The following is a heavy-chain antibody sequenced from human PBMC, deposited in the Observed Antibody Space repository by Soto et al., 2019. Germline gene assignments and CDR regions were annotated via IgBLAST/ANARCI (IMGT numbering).Heavy chain of an antibody. CDR1: GFSLATSGVG. D-gene: IGHD5-12*01. V-gene: IGHV2-5*01. CDR2: IYCHDDK. J-gene: IGHJ4*02. CDR3: AHRVCDSGYYWDVGYFDQ. Sequence: SGPTLVNPTQTLTLTFTFSGFSLATSGVGVGWIRQPPGTAVACLAPIYCHDDKPCTPSLKRPLTIPKDTSKNQAVLPMTNMDPVDTATYYCAHRVCDSGYYWDVGYFDQWGLVTLVTVSS.